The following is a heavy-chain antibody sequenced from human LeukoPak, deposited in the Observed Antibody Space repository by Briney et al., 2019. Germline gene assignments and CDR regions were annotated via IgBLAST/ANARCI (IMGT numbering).Heavy chain of an antibody. Sequence: ASVKISCKASGFTLTHLAMHWVRQAPGKGLVWLRCLDPKDGNTGYVQKFQGRVTFTRNTSISTAYMELSSLRSEDTAVYYCARGKYCSDATCYSLGYYYMDVWGKGTTVTVSS. D-gene: IGHD2-15*01. V-gene: IGHV1-8*03. CDR3: ARGKYCSDATCYSLGYYYMDV. CDR2: LDPKDGNT. CDR1: GFTLTHLA. J-gene: IGHJ6*03.